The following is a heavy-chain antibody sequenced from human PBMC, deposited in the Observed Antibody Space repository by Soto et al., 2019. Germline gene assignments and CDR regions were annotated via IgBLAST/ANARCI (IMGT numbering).Heavy chain of an antibody. CDR3: ARGFDGDYFRPLYYYGMDV. Sequence: GGSLRLSCAASGFTFSSYDMHWVRQATGKGLEWVSAIGTAGDTYYPGSVKGRFTISRENAKNSLYLQMNSLRAEDTAVYYCARGFDGDYFRPLYYYGMDVWGQGTTVTVSS. V-gene: IGHV3-13*01. CDR1: GFTFSSYD. CDR2: IGTAGDT. D-gene: IGHD4-17*01. J-gene: IGHJ6*02.